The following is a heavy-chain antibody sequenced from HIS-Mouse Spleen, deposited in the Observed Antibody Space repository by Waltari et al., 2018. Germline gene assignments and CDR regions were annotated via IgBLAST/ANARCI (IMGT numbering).Heavy chain of an antibody. J-gene: IGHJ3*02. V-gene: IGHV4-39*07. CDR2: IYYRGGT. D-gene: IGHD1-26*01. CDR3: ARLKLIVGATDDAFDI. CDR1: GGSISSSSYY. Sequence: QLQLQESGPGLVKPSETLSLTCTVSGGSISSSSYYWGWIRQPPGKGLEWIGSIYYRGGTSSNPSLKRQVTLSVDTSKNQFSLKLSSVTAADTAVYYCARLKLIVGATDDAFDIWGQGTMVTVSS.